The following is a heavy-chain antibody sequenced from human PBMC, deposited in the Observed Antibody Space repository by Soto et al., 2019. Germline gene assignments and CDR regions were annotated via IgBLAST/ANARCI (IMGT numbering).Heavy chain of an antibody. D-gene: IGHD6-13*01. J-gene: IGHJ6*03. CDR2: TYYRSKWYN. CDR3: ARDRGEGSSSWYYYYYYMDV. V-gene: IGHV6-1*01. CDR1: GDSVSSNSAA. Sequence: SQTLSLTCAISGDSVSSNSAAWNWIRQSPSRGLEWLGRTYYRSKWYNDYAVSVKSRITINPDTSKNQFSLQLNSVTPEDTAVYYCARDRGEGSSSWYYYYYYMDVWGKGTTVTVSS.